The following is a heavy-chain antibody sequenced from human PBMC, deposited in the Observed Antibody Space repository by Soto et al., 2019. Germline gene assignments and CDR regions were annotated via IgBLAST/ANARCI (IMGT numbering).Heavy chain of an antibody. D-gene: IGHD1-26*01. J-gene: IGHJ4*02. Sequence: QVQLVESGGGVVQPERSLRLSCVASGVSFNSYGMHWVRQAPGKGLEWVAAISYDGSKKYYLDSVKGRFTISSDNSTNAMYLQMDSLRDGYTAVYSYAKDRDRGHSGIYYDLDHRGQGTLVTVSS. CDR3: AKDRDRGHSGIYYDLDH. CDR2: ISYDGSKK. CDR1: GVSFNSYG. V-gene: IGHV3-30*18.